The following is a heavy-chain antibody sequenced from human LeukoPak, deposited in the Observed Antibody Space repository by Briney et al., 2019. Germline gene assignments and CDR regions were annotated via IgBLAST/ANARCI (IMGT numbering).Heavy chain of an antibody. CDR3: ARGRALYCSSTSCYPFDY. V-gene: IGHV1-46*01. CDR1: GYTFTSYY. CDR2: INPSGGST. D-gene: IGHD2-2*01. J-gene: IGHJ4*02. Sequence: ASVKVSCKSSGYTFTSYYMHWVRQAPGQGLEWMGIINPSGGSTSYAQKFQGRVTMTRDTSTSTVYMELSSLRSEDTAVYYCARGRALYCSSTSCYPFDYWGQGTLVTVSS.